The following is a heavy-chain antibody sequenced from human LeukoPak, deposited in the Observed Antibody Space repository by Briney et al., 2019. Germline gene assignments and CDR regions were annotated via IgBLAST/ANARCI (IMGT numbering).Heavy chain of an antibody. J-gene: IGHJ4*02. CDR3: ARRGDYNRYGPIDY. D-gene: IGHD4/OR15-4a*01. CDR2: IYYSGST. V-gene: IGHV4-39*01. Sequence: PSETLSLTCTVSGGSISSSSYYWGWIRQPPGKGLEWIGSIYYSGSTYYNPSLKSRVTISVDTSKNQFSLKLSSVTAADTAVYYCARRGDYNRYGPIDYWGQGTLVTVSS. CDR1: GGSISSSSYY.